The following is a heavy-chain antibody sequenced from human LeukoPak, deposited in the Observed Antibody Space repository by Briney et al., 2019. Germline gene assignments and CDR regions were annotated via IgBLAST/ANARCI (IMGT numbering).Heavy chain of an antibody. V-gene: IGHV4-59*08. Sequence: SETLSLTCTVFGGSISSNYWSWIRQPPGKGLEWIGNIYYTGSTNYNPSLKSRVTISVDTSKNQFSLKLSYVNAADTAVYYCARYISSGLDYWGQGTLVTVSS. CDR2: IYYTGST. J-gene: IGHJ4*02. CDR3: ARYISSGLDY. CDR1: GGSISSNY. D-gene: IGHD6-6*01.